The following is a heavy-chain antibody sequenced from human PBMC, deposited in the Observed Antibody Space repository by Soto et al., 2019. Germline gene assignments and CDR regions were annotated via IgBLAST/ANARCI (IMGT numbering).Heavy chain of an antibody. CDR1: GESFSGNY. CDR2: FSDSGST. J-gene: IGHJ6*02. V-gene: IGHV4-34*01. CDR3: ARGNFYYGMDV. Sequence: QVQLQHWGAGLLKPSETLSLICAVYGESFSGNYWSWIRQPPGKGLEWIGEFSDSGSTNYNPSLMSRVTISEDMSKSQFSLKLSSVTAADTAVYYCARGNFYYGMDVWGQGTTVTVSS.